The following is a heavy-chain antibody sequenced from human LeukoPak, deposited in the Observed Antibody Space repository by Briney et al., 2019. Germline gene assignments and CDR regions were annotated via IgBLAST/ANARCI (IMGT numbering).Heavy chain of an antibody. D-gene: IGHD5-18*01. CDR1: GFTFSSFW. V-gene: IGHV3-7*01. CDR2: IKQDGSEK. CDR3: ARALNSYGYSPFDS. J-gene: IGHJ4*02. Sequence: GGSLRLSCAASGFTFSSFWMSWVRQAPGKGLEWVANIKQDGSEKYYVDSVKGRFTISRDNAKNSLYLQMSSLRAEDTAVYYCARALNSYGYSPFDSWGQGTLVTVSS.